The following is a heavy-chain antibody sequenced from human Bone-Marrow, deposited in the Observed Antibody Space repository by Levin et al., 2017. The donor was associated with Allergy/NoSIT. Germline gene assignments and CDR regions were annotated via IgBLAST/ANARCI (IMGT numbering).Heavy chain of an antibody. V-gene: IGHV3-9*01. D-gene: IGHD3-3*01. CDR3: ARDGKIASIFGVVITGGLNN. CDR1: GFTFDDYA. CDR2: ISCNSGNI. J-gene: IGHJ4*02. Sequence: SLKISCAVSGFTFDDYAMHWVRQVPGKGLEWVSSISCNSGNIVYVESVKGRFTISRDNAKNSLYLQMSSLRAEDTALYYCARDGKIASIFGVVITGGLNNWGQGTLVTVSS.